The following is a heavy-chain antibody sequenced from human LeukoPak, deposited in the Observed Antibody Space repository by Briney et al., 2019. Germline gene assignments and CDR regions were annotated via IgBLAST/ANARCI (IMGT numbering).Heavy chain of an antibody. V-gene: IGHV3-23*01. CDR3: AKRPGSDLEYFQY. Sequence: GGSLRLSCAASGFTFSNYAMSWVRQAPGKGLEWVSGITGSGGSTNYADSVKGRFTISRDNSKNTLYLQMNSLRAEDTAVYYCAKRPGSDLEYFQYWGQGTLVTVSS. CDR1: GFTFSNYA. J-gene: IGHJ1*01. D-gene: IGHD2-21*02. CDR2: ITGSGGST.